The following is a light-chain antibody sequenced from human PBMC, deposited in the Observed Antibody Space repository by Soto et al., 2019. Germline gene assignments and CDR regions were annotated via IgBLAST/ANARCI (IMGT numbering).Light chain of an antibody. CDR3: CSYAGSDTYV. CDR2: DVS. J-gene: IGLJ1*01. CDR1: SSDVGGYNY. V-gene: IGLV2-11*01. Sequence: QSALTQPRSVSGSPGQSVTISCTGTSSDVGGYNYVSWYQQHPGKAPKLMIYDVSKRPSGVPDRFSGSKSGNTASLTISGLQAEDEADYYCCSYAGSDTYVFGTGTQLTV.